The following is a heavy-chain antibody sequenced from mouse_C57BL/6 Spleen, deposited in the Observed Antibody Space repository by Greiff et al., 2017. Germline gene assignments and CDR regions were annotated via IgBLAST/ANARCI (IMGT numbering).Heavy chain of an antibody. CDR1: GFTFSDYG. V-gene: IGHV5-17*01. CDR3: ARRDGSSYGFAY. D-gene: IGHD1-1*01. CDR2: ISSGSSTI. J-gene: IGHJ3*01. Sequence: DVMLVESGGGLVKPGGSLKLSCAASGFTFSDYGMHWVSQAPEKGLEWVAYISSGSSTIYYADTMKGRFTISRDNAKNTLFRQMTSLRSEDTAMYYCARRDGSSYGFAYWGKGTLVTVSA.